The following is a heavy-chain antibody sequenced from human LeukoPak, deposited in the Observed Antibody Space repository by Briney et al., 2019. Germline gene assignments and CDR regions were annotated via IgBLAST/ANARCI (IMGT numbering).Heavy chain of an antibody. J-gene: IGHJ4*02. V-gene: IGHV1-2*02. Sequence: NSGGTNYAQKFQGRVTMTRDTSISTAYMELSRLRSDDTAVYYCARSSDCSSTSCYGGALNYWGQGTXVTXSS. CDR2: NSGGT. D-gene: IGHD2-2*01. CDR3: ARSSDCSSTSCYGGALNY.